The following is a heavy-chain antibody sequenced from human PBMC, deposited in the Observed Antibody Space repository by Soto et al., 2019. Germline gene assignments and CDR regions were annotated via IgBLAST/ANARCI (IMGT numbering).Heavy chain of an antibody. Sequence: ASVKFSCKASGYTLSGYYMHWVRQAPRQGLEWMRWINPNSGVTNYAQKFQGWFTMTRDTSISTAYMELSRLRSDDTAVYYCARDPGYGSGASVYHYLDFWGRGTVVTVSS. CDR1: GYTLSGYY. J-gene: IGHJ4*01. V-gene: IGHV1-2*04. CDR3: ARDPGYGSGASVYHYLDF. D-gene: IGHD3-10*01. CDR2: INPNSGVT.